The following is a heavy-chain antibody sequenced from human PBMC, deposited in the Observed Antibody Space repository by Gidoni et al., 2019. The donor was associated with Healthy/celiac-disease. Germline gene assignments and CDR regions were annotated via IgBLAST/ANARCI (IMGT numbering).Heavy chain of an antibody. D-gene: IGHD2-21*02. Sequence: QVQLVESGGGVVQPGRSLRLSCAASGFTFSSYAMPWVRKAPGKGLEWVAVISYDGSNKYYADSVKGRFTISRDNSKNTLYLQMNSLRAEDTAVYYCARDGGDCYSRYGGNSGCYFDYWGQGTLVTVSS. CDR3: ARDGGDCYSRYGGNSGCYFDY. V-gene: IGHV3-30-3*01. CDR2: ISYDGSNK. CDR1: GFTFSSYA. J-gene: IGHJ4*02.